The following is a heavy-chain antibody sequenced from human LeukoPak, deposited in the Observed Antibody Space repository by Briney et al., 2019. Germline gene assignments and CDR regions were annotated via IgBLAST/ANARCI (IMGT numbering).Heavy chain of an antibody. V-gene: IGHV4-59*01. Sequence: SETLSLTCTVPGGSTSSYYWSWIRQPPGKGLEWIGYIYYSGSTNYNPSLKSRVTISVDTSKNQFSLKLSSVTAADTAVYYCASRGSGYRYFQHWGQGTLVTVSS. D-gene: IGHD5-12*01. CDR2: IYYSGST. CDR1: GGSTSSYY. CDR3: ASRGSGYRYFQH. J-gene: IGHJ1*01.